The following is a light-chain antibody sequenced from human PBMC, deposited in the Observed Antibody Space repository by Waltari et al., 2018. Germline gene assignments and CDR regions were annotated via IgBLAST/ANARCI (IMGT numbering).Light chain of an antibody. Sequence: DIQMTQSPSTLSATVGDRVTITCRASQNINTWLAWHQQKPGRATKLLIYKASSLESGVPSRFSGSGSGTEFTLTISSLQPDDFATYYCLQYNGAPRTFGQGTKVEVK. CDR3: LQYNGAPRT. J-gene: IGKJ1*01. CDR2: KAS. V-gene: IGKV1-5*03. CDR1: QNINTW.